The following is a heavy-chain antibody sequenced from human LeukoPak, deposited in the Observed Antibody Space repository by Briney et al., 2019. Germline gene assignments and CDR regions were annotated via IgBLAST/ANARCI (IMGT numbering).Heavy chain of an antibody. D-gene: IGHD2-15*01. J-gene: IGHJ3*02. CDR2: INPNSGGT. CDR1: GYTFTGYY. CDR3: ARDGAVVEDAFDI. V-gene: IGHV1-2*02. Sequence: ASVKVSCKASGYTFTGYYMHWVRQAPGQGLEWMRWINPNSGGTNYAQKFQGRVTMTRDTSISTAYMELSRLRSDDTAVYYCARDGAVVEDAFDIWGQGTMVTVSS.